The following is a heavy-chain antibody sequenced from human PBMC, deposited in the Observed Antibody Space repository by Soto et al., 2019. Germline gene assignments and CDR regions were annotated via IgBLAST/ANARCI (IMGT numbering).Heavy chain of an antibody. Sequence: QVQLVESGGGVVKPGRSLRLSCAASGFTFSSYAMHWVRQAPGTGLEWVAVISYDGSNKYYADYVKGRFTISRDNSKNTLYLQMNSLRAEDTAVYYCEIDEGGAARRLDCWGQGTLVTVSS. CDR2: ISYDGSNK. J-gene: IGHJ4*02. V-gene: IGHV3-30-3*01. CDR3: EIDEGGAARRLDC. CDR1: GFTFSSYA. D-gene: IGHD6-6*01.